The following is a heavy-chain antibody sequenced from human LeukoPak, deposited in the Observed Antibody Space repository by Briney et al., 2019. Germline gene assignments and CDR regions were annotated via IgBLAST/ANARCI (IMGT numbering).Heavy chain of an antibody. V-gene: IGHV3-7*04. J-gene: IGHJ4*02. CDR2: IKQDGSEK. CDR1: GFTFSTYL. CDR3: ARVRNYYDSGSYHYYFDC. D-gene: IGHD3-10*01. Sequence: GGSLRLFCAASGFTFSTYLMSWVRQAPGKGLEWVANIKQDGSEKYYVDSVKGRFTISRDNAKKSLYLQMNSLRVEDTTVYYCARVRNYYDSGSYHYYFDCWGQGTLVTVSS.